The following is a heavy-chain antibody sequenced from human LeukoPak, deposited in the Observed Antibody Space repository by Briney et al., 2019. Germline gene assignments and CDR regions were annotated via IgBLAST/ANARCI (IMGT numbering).Heavy chain of an antibody. CDR3: ARALRGPLIAVAGTGGFDY. Sequence: PSETLSLTCTVSGGSISSYYWSWIRQPPGKGLEWIGRIYTSGSTNYNPSLKSRVTMSVDTSKNQFSLKLSSVTAADTAVYYCARALRGPLIAVAGTGGFDYWGQGTLVTVSS. V-gene: IGHV4-4*07. J-gene: IGHJ4*02. CDR2: IYTSGST. D-gene: IGHD6-19*01. CDR1: GGSISSYY.